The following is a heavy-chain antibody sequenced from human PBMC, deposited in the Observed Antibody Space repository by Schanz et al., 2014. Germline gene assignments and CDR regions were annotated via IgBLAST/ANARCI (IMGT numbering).Heavy chain of an antibody. Sequence: EVQLLESGGGLVQPGGSLRLSCAASGFTFSIYGMSWVRQAPGKGLEWVSRMIGSGSSVFYADSVKGRCTISRDSSKNTLYLQMNSLRAEDTAIYYCAKDMARGGYNGVFDSWGQGTLVTVSS. V-gene: IGHV3-23*01. J-gene: IGHJ4*02. D-gene: IGHD5-12*01. CDR2: MIGSGSSV. CDR1: GFTFSIYG. CDR3: AKDMARGGYNGVFDS.